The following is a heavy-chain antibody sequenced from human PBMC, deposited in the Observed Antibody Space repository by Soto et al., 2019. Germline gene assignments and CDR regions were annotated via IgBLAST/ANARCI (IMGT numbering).Heavy chain of an antibody. Sequence: QVQLQESGPGLVKPSETLSLTCTVSGDSVTSDYWSWIRQPPGKRLEYIGFIYLGGSANYNPSLESRVTISPDKSKNQLSLRLTSVTAADPAVYYCTRGKWFPRGYGMDVWGRGTTVTVS. CDR2: IYLGGSA. J-gene: IGHJ6*02. V-gene: IGHV4-59*02. D-gene: IGHD3-22*01. CDR3: TRGKWFPRGYGMDV. CDR1: GDSVTSDY.